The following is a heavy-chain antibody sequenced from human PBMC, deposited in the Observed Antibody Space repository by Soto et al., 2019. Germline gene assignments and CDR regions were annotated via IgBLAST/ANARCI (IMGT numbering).Heavy chain of an antibody. D-gene: IGHD1-1*01. V-gene: IGHV3-33*01. Sequence: QVQLVESGGGVVQPGTSLRLSCAASGFLFSRFGMHWVRQAPGKGLEWVAVIGNHGGRKDYADSVRGRFTISRDNSRNTLFLEMSSMRVEDTAIYYCARDDEYDDNGLDYWGQGTLVTVSS. CDR2: IGNHGGRK. J-gene: IGHJ4*02. CDR1: GFLFSRFG. CDR3: ARDDEYDDNGLDY.